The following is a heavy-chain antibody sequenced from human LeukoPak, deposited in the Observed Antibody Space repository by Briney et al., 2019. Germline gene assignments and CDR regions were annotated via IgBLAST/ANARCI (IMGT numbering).Heavy chain of an antibody. CDR2: ISGSGGSR. V-gene: IGHV3-23*01. J-gene: IGHJ4*02. Sequence: GGSLRLSCAASGFTFSSYAMSWVRQAPGKGLEWVSAISGSGGSRYYADSVKGRFTISRDNSKNTMYLQMNSLRAEETAVYYCAKGPHPTRARVDYWGQGTLVTVSS. CDR1: GFTFSSYA. CDR3: AKGPHPTRARVDY.